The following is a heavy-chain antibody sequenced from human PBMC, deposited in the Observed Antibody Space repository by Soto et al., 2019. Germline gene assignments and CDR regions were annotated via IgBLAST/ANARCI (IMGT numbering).Heavy chain of an antibody. Sequence: PGGSLRLSCAASGFTFSSYAMSWVRQAPGKGLEWVSAISGSGGSTYYADSVKGRFTISRDNSKNTLYLQMNSLRAEDTAVYYCAKDLRITIFGVVIHYYGMDVWGQGTTVTVSS. CDR1: GFTFSSYA. J-gene: IGHJ6*02. CDR3: AKDLRITIFGVVIHYYGMDV. D-gene: IGHD3-3*01. V-gene: IGHV3-23*01. CDR2: ISGSGGST.